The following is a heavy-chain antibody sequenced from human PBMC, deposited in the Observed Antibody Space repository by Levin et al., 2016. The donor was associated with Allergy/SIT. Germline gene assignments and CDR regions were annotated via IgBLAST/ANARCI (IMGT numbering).Heavy chain of an antibody. J-gene: IGHJ4*02. V-gene: IGHV3-33*01. D-gene: IGHD3-22*01. CDR3: ARANHYDSSAYSTGDFDY. CDR1: GFTFSSFG. Sequence: GESLKISCAASGFTFSSFGMHWVRQAPGKGLEWVTVIWYDGSNKYYADSVKGRFTISRDNSKNTLYLQMNSLRAEDTAVYYCARANHYDSSAYSTGDFDYWGQGTLVTVSS. CDR2: IWYDGSNK.